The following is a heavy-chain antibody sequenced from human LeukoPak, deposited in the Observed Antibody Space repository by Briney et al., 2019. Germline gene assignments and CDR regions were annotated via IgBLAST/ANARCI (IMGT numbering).Heavy chain of an antibody. Sequence: SETLSLTCAVSGGSISSSNWWSWVRQPPGKGLEWIGEIHHSGSTNYKPSLKSRVTISVDKSKNQFSLKLSSVTAADTAVYYCARVDIDSSGYYFFDYWGQGTLVTVSS. CDR3: ARVDIDSSGYYFFDY. J-gene: IGHJ4*02. V-gene: IGHV4-4*02. D-gene: IGHD3-22*01. CDR2: IHHSGST. CDR1: GGSISSSNW.